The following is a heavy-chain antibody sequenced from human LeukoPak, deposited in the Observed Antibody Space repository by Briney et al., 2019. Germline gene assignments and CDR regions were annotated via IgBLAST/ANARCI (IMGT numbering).Heavy chain of an antibody. CDR2: ISISGTGT. Sequence: GGSLRLSCAASGFTFSSYAMSWVRQAPGKGLEWVSSISISGTGTNYADSVKGRFTISRDNSRNTLYLQMNSLRAEDTAIYYCAKNEQWLTFDYWGQGSLVTDSS. CDR1: GFTFSSYA. CDR3: AKNEQWLTFDY. J-gene: IGHJ4*02. V-gene: IGHV3-23*01. D-gene: IGHD6-19*01.